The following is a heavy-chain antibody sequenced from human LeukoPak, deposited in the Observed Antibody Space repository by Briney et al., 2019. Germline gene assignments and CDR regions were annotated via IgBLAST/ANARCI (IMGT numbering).Heavy chain of an antibody. Sequence: GGSLRLSCAASGFTVSSNYMSWVRQAPGKGLEWVSVIYSGGSTYYADSVKGRFTISRDNSKNTLYLQMNSLRAEDTAAYYCASRSYCSGGSCHGGGLDYWGQGTLVTVSS. CDR1: GFTVSSNY. CDR2: IYSGGST. CDR3: ASRSYCSGGSCHGGGLDY. V-gene: IGHV3-66*01. D-gene: IGHD2-15*01. J-gene: IGHJ4*02.